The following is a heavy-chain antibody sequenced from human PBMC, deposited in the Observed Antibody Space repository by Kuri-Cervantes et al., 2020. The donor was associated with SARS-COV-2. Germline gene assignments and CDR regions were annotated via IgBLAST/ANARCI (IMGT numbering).Heavy chain of an antibody. J-gene: IGHJ4*02. CDR1: GYTFNNYD. Sequence: GESLKISCKASGYTFNNYDISWVRQAPGQGLEWMGWISANNGNTNYAQKLQGRVTMTTDTSTSTAYMELKSLRSDDTAVYYCARDRDYYDSGGYWGQGTLVTVSS. D-gene: IGHD3-22*01. CDR2: ISANNGNT. V-gene: IGHV1-18*04. CDR3: ARDRDYYDSGGY.